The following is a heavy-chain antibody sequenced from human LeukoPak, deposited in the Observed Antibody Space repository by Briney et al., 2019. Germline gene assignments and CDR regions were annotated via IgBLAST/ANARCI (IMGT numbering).Heavy chain of an antibody. D-gene: IGHD5-18*01. CDR2: ISSSSSSYI. CDR1: GFTFSSYS. J-gene: IGHJ4*02. V-gene: IGHV3-21*01. Sequence: PGGSLRLSCAASGFTFSSYSMNWVRQAPGKGLEWVSSISSSSSSYIYYADSVKGRFTISRDNAKNSLYLQMNSLRAEDTAVYYCARDRGSYGYWIDYWGQGTLVTVSS. CDR3: ARDRGSYGYWIDY.